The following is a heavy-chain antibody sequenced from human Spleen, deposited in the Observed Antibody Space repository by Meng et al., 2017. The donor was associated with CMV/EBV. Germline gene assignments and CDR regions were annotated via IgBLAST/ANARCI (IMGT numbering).Heavy chain of an antibody. D-gene: IGHD3-3*01. Sequence: GGSLRLSCAASGFTFDDYAMHWVRQAPGKGLEWVSGISWNSGTVGYADSVKGRFTISRDNAKNSLYLQMNSLRAEDTAVYYCARDPYDFWSGNAGYFDYWGQGTLVTVS. CDR3: ARDPYDFWSGNAGYFDY. J-gene: IGHJ4*02. CDR1: GFTFDDYA. V-gene: IGHV3-9*01. CDR2: ISWNSGTV.